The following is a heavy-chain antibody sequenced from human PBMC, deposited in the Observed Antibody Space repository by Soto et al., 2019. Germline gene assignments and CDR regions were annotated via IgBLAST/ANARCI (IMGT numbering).Heavy chain of an antibody. J-gene: IGHJ4*02. D-gene: IGHD3-22*01. CDR2: ISTNGGST. CDR3: VKGEYYYDSSGYYPFDY. V-gene: IGHV3-64D*06. CDR1: GFTVSSND. Sequence: VLSLRLPCAAVGFTVSSNDVRWVRQAPRKGLEYVSSISTNGGSTHYADSVKGRFTISRDNSKNTQYLQMSSLRADDTAVYYCVKGEYYYDSSGYYPFDYWGQGTMVTVPQ.